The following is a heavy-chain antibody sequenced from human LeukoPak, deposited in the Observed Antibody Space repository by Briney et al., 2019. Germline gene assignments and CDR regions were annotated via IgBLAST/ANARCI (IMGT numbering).Heavy chain of an antibody. Sequence: RASVKVSCKASGYTFTGYYMHWVRQAPGQGLERMGWINPNSGGTNYAQKFQGRVTMTRDTSISTAYMELSRLRSDDTAVYYCARVDRKYDILTGYFDYWGQGTLVTVSS. J-gene: IGHJ4*02. V-gene: IGHV1-2*02. CDR1: GYTFTGYY. CDR3: ARVDRKYDILTGYFDY. D-gene: IGHD3-9*01. CDR2: INPNSGGT.